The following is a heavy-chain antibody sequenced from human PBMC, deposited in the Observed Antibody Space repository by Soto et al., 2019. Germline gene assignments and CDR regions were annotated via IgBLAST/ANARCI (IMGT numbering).Heavy chain of an antibody. CDR1: GYTFTSYD. V-gene: IGHV1-8*01. CDR2: MNPNSGNT. Sequence: QVQLVQSGAEVKKPGASVKVSCKASGYTFTSYDINWVRQATGQGLEWMGWMNPNSGNTGYAQKFQGRVTMTRNTSISTAYMALGSLIAEDAAVNYCERWPDAYHYHGVVVCVQGITVTVSP. CDR3: ERWPDAYHYHGVVV. J-gene: IGHJ6*01.